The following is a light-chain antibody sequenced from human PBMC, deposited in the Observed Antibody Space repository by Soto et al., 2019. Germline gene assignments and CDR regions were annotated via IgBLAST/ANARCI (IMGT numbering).Light chain of an antibody. J-gene: IGLJ3*02. CDR3: SSSTSSNTLV. CDR2: GVS. V-gene: IGLV2-14*01. CDR1: KNDIGSSDY. Sequence: QSALTQPASVSASPGQSITISCTGGKNDIGSSDYVSWYQQHPGKAPKLIIYGVSNRPSGTSDRFSGSKSGNTASLTTSGHHADDEADYYCSSSTSSNTLVFGGGTKLTVL.